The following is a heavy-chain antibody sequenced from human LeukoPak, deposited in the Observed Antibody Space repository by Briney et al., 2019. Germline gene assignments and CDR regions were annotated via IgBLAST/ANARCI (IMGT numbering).Heavy chain of an antibody. J-gene: IGHJ4*02. D-gene: IGHD3-10*01. V-gene: IGHV1-69*05. CDR2: IIPIFGTA. CDR1: GGTFSSYA. Sequence: ASVKVSCEASGGTFSSYAISWVRQAPGQGLEWMGRIIPIFGTANYAQKFQGRVTITTDESTSTAYMELSSLRSEDTAVCYCASGFGELLEDYFDYWGQGTLVTVSS. CDR3: ASGFGELLEDYFDY.